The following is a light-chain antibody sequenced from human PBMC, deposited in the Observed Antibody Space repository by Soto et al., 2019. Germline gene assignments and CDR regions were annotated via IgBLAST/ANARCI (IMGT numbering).Light chain of an antibody. J-gene: IGLJ1*01. V-gene: IGLV2-14*01. CDR3: SSYEPTNTYV. CDR2: EVS. CDR1: SSDIGAYHY. Sequence: QSVLTQPAYVSGSPGQSITISCPGTSSDIGAYHYVSWYQQYPGKPPKVIMFEVSNRPSGVSNRFSGCKSGKSASRSICGLRPEDEADYHCSSYEPTNTYVFGTGTKLTAL.